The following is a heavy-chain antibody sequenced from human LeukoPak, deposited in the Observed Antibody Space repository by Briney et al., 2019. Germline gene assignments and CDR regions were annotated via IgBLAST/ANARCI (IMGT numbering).Heavy chain of an antibody. CDR2: IYYSGRT. J-gene: IGHJ3*02. Sequence: SETLSLTCTVSGGSISDYYWNWLRQPPGKGLEWIGYIYYSGRTNYNPSLKSRVSISVDTSKNQFSLKLSSVTAADTAVYYCARDFRGSVDAFDIWGQGTMVAVSS. CDR3: ARDFRGSVDAFDI. V-gene: IGHV4-59*01. CDR1: GGSISDYY.